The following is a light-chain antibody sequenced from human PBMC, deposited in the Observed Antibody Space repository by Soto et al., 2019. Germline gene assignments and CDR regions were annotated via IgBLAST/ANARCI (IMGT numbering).Light chain of an antibody. CDR1: QSVSGN. Sequence: IVMTQSPATLSLSPGERASLSCRASQSVSGNLAWYQQKPGQAPRLLIYDASSRATGIPARFSGIGSGTEFTITTSSLQYEDFAVYYRQQYQKRTWTFGQGTKVEI. CDR3: QQYQKRTWT. CDR2: DAS. V-gene: IGKV3-15*01. J-gene: IGKJ1*01.